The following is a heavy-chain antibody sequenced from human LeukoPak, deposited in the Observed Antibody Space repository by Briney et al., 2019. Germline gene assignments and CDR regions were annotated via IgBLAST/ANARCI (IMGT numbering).Heavy chain of an antibody. CDR3: ARGARGYFDY. D-gene: IGHD1-26*01. V-gene: IGHV1-69*13. J-gene: IGHJ4*02. CDR1: GYTFTSYG. Sequence: SVKVSCKASGYTFTSYGISWVRQAPGQGLEWMGGIIPIFGTANYAQKFQGRVTITADESTSTAYMELSSLRSEDTAVYYCARGARGYFDYWGQGTLVTVSS. CDR2: IIPIFGTA.